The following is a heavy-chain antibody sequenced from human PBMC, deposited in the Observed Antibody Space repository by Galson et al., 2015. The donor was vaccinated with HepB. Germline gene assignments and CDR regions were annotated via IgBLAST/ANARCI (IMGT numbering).Heavy chain of an antibody. D-gene: IGHD1-1*01. Sequence: SLRLSCAASGFSFSTSRMTWVRQAPGRGLEWVANIKEDDGERSYSASVKGRFIISRDNGKKSLYLQMNRLRVEDTAVYYCARVVKATRDNWHSFLYYFDYWGQGSPVTVSS. CDR3: ARVVKATRDNWHSFLYYFDY. V-gene: IGHV3-7*03. CDR1: GFSFSTSR. J-gene: IGHJ4*02. CDR2: IKEDDGER.